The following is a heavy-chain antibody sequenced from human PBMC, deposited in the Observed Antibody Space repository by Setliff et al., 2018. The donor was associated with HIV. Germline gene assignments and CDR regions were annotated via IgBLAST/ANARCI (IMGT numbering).Heavy chain of an antibody. J-gene: IGHJ4*02. CDR3: AKDIQCSGGSCKHFDF. CDR1: GFTFSSYS. D-gene: IGHD2-15*01. Sequence: GGSLRLSCAASGFTFSSYSMNWVRQAPGKGLEWVSTIINSGGTTYYADSVKGRFTIYRDNSKNTMYLQMNSLRDEDTAVYFCAKDIQCSGGSCKHFDFWGQGTRVTVSS. V-gene: IGHV3-23*01. CDR2: IINSGGTT.